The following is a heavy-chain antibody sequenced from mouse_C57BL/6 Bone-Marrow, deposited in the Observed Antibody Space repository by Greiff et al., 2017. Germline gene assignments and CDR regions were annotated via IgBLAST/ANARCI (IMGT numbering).Heavy chain of an antibody. J-gene: IGHJ2*01. CDR2: IYPGDGDT. CDR1: GYAFSSYW. Sequence: VQLQQSGAELVKPGASVKISCKASGYAFSSYWMNWVKQRPGKGLEWIGQIYPGDGDTNYNGKFKGKATLTADKSSSTAYMQLSSLTSEDSAVYFCARCGGSGYRVYFDYWGQGTTLTVSS. CDR3: ARCGGSGYRVYFDY. V-gene: IGHV1-80*01. D-gene: IGHD3-2*02.